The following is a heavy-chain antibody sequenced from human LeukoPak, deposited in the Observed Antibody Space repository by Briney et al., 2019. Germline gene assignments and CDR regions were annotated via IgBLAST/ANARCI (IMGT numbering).Heavy chain of an antibody. V-gene: IGHV3-48*03. CDR1: GFTFSSYE. Sequence: PGGSLRLSCAASGFTFSSYEMNWVRRAPGKGLGWVSYISSSGSTIYYADSAKGRFTISRDNAKNSLYLQMNSLRAEDTAVYYCARSPPSPWGSGSYFDYWGQGTLVTVSS. J-gene: IGHJ4*02. D-gene: IGHD3-10*01. CDR3: ARSPPSPWGSGSYFDY. CDR2: ISSSGSTI.